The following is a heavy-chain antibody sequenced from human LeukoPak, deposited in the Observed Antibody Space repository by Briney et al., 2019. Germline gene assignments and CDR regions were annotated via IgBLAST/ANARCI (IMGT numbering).Heavy chain of an antibody. J-gene: IGHJ3*02. D-gene: IGHD6-19*01. Sequence: KPSETLSLTCTVSGGSISSYYWSWIRQPPGKGLEWIGYIYYSGSTNYNPSLKSRVTISVDTSKNQFSLKLSSVTAADTAVYYCARDRSSGWQGAFDMWGQGTKVTVSS. CDR3: ARDRSSGWQGAFDM. CDR2: IYYSGST. V-gene: IGHV4-59*01. CDR1: GGSISSYY.